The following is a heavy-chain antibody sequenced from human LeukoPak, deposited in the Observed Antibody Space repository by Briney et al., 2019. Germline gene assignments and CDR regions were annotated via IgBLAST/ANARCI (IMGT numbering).Heavy chain of an antibody. J-gene: IGHJ4*02. CDR3: VVQITYGELSDPDF. CDR1: GFTFSRHW. CDR2: IKEDGSVK. D-gene: IGHD3-16*02. Sequence: GGSLRLSCAASGFTFSRHWMDWVRQAPGKGLEWVANIKEDGSVKEYVDSVKGRFTISRDNAKNSLYLQMNSLRAEDTAVYYCVVQITYGELSDPDFWGQGILVTVSS. V-gene: IGHV3-7*01.